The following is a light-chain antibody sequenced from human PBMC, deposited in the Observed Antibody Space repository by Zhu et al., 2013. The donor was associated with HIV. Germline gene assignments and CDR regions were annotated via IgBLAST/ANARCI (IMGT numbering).Light chain of an antibody. CDR1: QTLSSSY. Sequence: EIVLTQSPGTLSLSPGDRATLSCRASQTLSSSYLAWYQQKPGQSPSLLIYGASSRATGIPVRFSGSGSGTDFTLTISRLEPEDFAVYYCQQYGSSPWTFGQGTKVEI. CDR2: GAS. CDR3: QQYGSSPWT. J-gene: IGKJ1*01. V-gene: IGKV3-20*01.